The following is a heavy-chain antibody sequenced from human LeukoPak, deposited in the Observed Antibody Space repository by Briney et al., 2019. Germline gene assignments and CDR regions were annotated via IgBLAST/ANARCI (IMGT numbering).Heavy chain of an antibody. Sequence: SETLSLTCAVYGGSFSGYYWSWIRQPPGKGLEWIGEINHSGSTNYNPSLKSRVTISVDTSKNQFSLKLSSVTAADTAVYYCARRGYVWGSYRYTPIDYWGQGTLVTVSS. CDR1: GGSFSGYY. CDR2: INHSGST. V-gene: IGHV4-34*01. D-gene: IGHD3-16*02. CDR3: ARRGYVWGSYRYTPIDY. J-gene: IGHJ4*02.